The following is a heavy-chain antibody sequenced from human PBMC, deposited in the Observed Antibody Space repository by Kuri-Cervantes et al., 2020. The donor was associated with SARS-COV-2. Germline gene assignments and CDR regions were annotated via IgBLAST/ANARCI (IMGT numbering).Heavy chain of an antibody. CDR1: GGSISSRNFY. V-gene: IGHV4-39*01. J-gene: IGHJ4*02. CDR3: ARVLRTASFDF. CDR2: IYYSGGT. D-gene: IGHD3-16*01. Sequence: SETLSLTCSVSGGSISSRNFYWGWTRQPPGKGLEWIGNIYYSGGTYYSPSLKSRVTISMDTSKDQFSLKLSSVTAADTAVYYCARVLRTASFDFWGQGTLVTVSS.